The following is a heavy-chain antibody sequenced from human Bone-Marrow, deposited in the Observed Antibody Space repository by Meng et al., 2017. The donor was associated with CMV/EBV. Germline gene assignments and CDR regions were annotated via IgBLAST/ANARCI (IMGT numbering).Heavy chain of an antibody. Sequence: ASVKVSCKASGYTFTRYYIHWVRQAPGQGLEWMGIINPSDDSTSYPQKFQGRVTMTRDTSTSTAYMELSSLRFEDTAVYYCARYDFWSGYEYWGRGTLVTVSS. D-gene: IGHD3-3*01. J-gene: IGHJ4*02. CDR1: GYTFTRYY. CDR3: ARYDFWSGYEY. CDR2: INPSDDST. V-gene: IGHV1-46*01.